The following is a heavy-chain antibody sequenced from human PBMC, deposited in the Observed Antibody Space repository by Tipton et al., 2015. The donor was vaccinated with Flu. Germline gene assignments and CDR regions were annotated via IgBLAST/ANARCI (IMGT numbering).Heavy chain of an antibody. D-gene: IGHD3-10*01. CDR2: TFDRGST. CDR3: ARQYGHRGSDAFDI. Sequence: TLSLTCSVSGASICSYYWSWIRQPPGKGLEWIGYTFDRGSTYYNPSLKSRVTISLDTSKNLFSLKLNSVTAADTALYYCARQYGHRGSDAFDIWGQGTTVTVSS. CDR1: GASICSYY. J-gene: IGHJ3*02. V-gene: IGHV4-59*08.